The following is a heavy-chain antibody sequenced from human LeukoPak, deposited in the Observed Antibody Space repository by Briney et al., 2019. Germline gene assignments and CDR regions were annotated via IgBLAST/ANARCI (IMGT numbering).Heavy chain of an antibody. J-gene: IGHJ4*02. CDR1: GFTFSSYA. CDR2: ISYDGSNK. Sequence: GGSLRLSCAASGFTFSSYAMHWVRQAPGKGLEWVAVISYDGSNKYYADSVKGRFTISRDNSKNTLYLQMNSLRAEDTAVYYCAKDFGTADYGDFAFDYWGQGTLVTVSS. CDR3: AKDFGTADYGDFAFDY. D-gene: IGHD4-17*01. V-gene: IGHV3-30*04.